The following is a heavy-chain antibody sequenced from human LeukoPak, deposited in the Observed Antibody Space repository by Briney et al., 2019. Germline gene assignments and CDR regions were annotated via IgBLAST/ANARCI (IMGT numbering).Heavy chain of an antibody. CDR1: GYSISSNYY. D-gene: IGHD3-22*01. Sequence: SETLSLTCAVSGYSISSNYYWGWIRQPPGKGLEWIGSIFHSGSTYYNPSLKSRVTISVDTSKNQFSLKLSSVTAADTAVYYCARLSYYYDSSAYYGLYYFDFWGQGTLVTVSS. CDR3: ARLSYYYDSSAYYGLYYFDF. V-gene: IGHV4-38-2*01. J-gene: IGHJ4*02. CDR2: IFHSGST.